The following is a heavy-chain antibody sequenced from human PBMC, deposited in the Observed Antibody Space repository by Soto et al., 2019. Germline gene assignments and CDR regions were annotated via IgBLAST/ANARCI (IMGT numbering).Heavy chain of an antibody. CDR2: IIPIFSTA. D-gene: IGHD2-2*01. Sequence: SVKVSCKASGGTFNSYAISWVRQAPGQGLERMGGIIPIFSTADNAQKFQGRITITADESTSTAFMELSSLRSEDTAVYYCARVTLSNCISSSCYALHGMDVWGQGTTVTVSS. V-gene: IGHV1-69*13. CDR3: ARVTLSNCISSSCYALHGMDV. J-gene: IGHJ6*02. CDR1: GGTFNSYA.